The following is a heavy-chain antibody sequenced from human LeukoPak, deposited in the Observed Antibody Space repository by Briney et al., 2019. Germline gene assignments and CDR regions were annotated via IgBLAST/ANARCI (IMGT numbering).Heavy chain of an antibody. D-gene: IGHD3-16*02. J-gene: IGHJ4*02. CDR2: IKQDGSEK. Sequence: PGGSLRLSCAASGFTFSSYWMSWVRQAPGKGLEWVANIKQDGSEKYYVDSVKGRFTISRDNAKNSLYLQMNSLRAEDTAVYYCAKDRRYDYVWGSYRYTSHFDYWGQGTLVTVSS. CDR1: GFTFSSYW. V-gene: IGHV3-7*03. CDR3: AKDRRYDYVWGSYRYTSHFDY.